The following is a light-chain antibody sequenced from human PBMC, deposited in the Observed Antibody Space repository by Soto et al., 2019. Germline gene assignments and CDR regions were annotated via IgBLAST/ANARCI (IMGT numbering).Light chain of an antibody. V-gene: IGLV1-51*02. CDR2: ENN. Sequence: QSVLTQPPSVSAAPGQTVTISCSGSSSNIGGNNYVSWYQQLPGTAPKLLIYENNKRPSGIPDRFSGSKSGTSATLGITGLQTGDEADYYCGTWDSSLSAGVFGGGTKVTVL. CDR1: SSNIGGNNY. J-gene: IGLJ3*02. CDR3: GTWDSSLSAGV.